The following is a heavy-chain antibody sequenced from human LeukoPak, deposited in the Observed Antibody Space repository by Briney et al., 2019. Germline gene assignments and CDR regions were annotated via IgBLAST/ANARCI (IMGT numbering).Heavy chain of an antibody. CDR3: ARDPQDIVVVPAAPGGYFDY. CDR1: GYTFTGYY. Sequence: GASVKVSCKASGYTFTGYYMHWVRQAPGQGLEWMGWINPNSGGTNYAQKFQGRVTMTRDTSISTAYMELSRLRSDDTAVYYCARDPQDIVVVPAAPGGYFDYWGQGTLVTVSS. CDR2: INPNSGGT. J-gene: IGHJ4*02. D-gene: IGHD2-2*01. V-gene: IGHV1-2*02.